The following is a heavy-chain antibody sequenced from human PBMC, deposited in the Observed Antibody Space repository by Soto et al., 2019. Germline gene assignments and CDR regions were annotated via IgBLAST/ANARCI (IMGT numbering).Heavy chain of an antibody. CDR3: ARDTDLTLDTTLDY. CDR1: GYTFTSYA. CDR2: INPGTGNT. D-gene: IGHD3-3*01. J-gene: IGHJ4*02. Sequence: ASVKVSCKTSGYTFTSYAVHWVRQAPGQRPECMGWINPGTGNTKYFQNFQGRITITRDKSASTSYMELSSLRSEDTAVYYCARDTDLTLDTTLDYWGQGTPVTVSS. V-gene: IGHV1-3*01.